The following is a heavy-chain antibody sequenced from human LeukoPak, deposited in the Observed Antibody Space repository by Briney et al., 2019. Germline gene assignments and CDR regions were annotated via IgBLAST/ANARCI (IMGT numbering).Heavy chain of an antibody. V-gene: IGHV3-30*02. Sequence: GGSLRLSCAASGFTSSSYGMHWVRQAPGKGLERVAYIRYDGSTKYYADAVKGRFTISRDNSKNTLYLQRNSLRAEVTAVYYCAKDSRGYCSSTSYYWGSGYFDYWGQGTLVTVSS. D-gene: IGHD2-2*01. CDR1: GFTSSSYG. J-gene: IGHJ4*02. CDR3: AKDSRGYCSSTSYYWGSGYFDY. CDR2: IRYDGSTK.